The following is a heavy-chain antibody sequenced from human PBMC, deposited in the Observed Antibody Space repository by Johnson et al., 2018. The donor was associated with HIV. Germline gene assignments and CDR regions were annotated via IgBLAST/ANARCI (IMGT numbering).Heavy chain of an antibody. J-gene: IGHJ3*01. CDR3: AGGSLSDGGFAA. CDR1: GFTFDDYA. V-gene: IGHV3-9*01. D-gene: IGHD2-15*01. Sequence: VQLVESGGGLVQPGRSLRLSCAASGFTFDDYAMHWVRQAPGKGLEWVSGINWNGGNTNYADSVRGRFTVSRDNSKNTLSVQMNNLKPEATAVYYGAGGSLSDGGFAAWCQGTLV. CDR2: INWNGGNT.